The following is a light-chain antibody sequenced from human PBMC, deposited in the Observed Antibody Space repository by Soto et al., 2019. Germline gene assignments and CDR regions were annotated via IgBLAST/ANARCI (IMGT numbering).Light chain of an antibody. CDR1: QSVLYSSNNKNY. J-gene: IGKJ1*01. Sequence: DIVMTQSPDSLAVSLGERATINCKSSQSVLYSSNNKNYLAWYQQKPGQPPKLLLYWASTRESGVPDRFSGSGSGTDFTLTIISLQAEDVAVYYCQQYYNTPWTFGQGTKVEFK. CDR2: WAS. V-gene: IGKV4-1*01. CDR3: QQYYNTPWT.